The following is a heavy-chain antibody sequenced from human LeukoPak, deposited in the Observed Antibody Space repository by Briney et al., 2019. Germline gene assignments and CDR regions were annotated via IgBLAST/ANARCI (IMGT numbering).Heavy chain of an antibody. Sequence: GRSLRLSCAASGFTFGDCAMHWVRHGPGKGLEWVAGIDWNNGDKGYADSVKGRFTISRDNAKNSLSLQMTSLRVEDTAFYFCVKDRTSGGYYYMDVWGKGTTVTVS. CDR3: VKDRTSGGYYYMDV. CDR1: GFTFGDCA. CDR2: IDWNNGDK. J-gene: IGHJ6*03. V-gene: IGHV3-9*01. D-gene: IGHD2-15*01.